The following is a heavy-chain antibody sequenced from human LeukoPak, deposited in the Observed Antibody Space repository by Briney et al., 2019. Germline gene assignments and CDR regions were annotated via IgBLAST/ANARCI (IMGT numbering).Heavy chain of an antibody. CDR1: GLTFSNYA. Sequence: PGGSLRLSCAASGLTFSNYAMNWVRQASGKGLEWVSGITDSGRKTYYADSVKGRFSISRDNSKNTVYLQMSDPRAEDTAVYYCAKITKATTPNYWGQGTLVTVSS. CDR3: AKITKATTPNY. V-gene: IGHV3-23*01. CDR2: ITDSGRKT. J-gene: IGHJ4*02. D-gene: IGHD4-17*01.